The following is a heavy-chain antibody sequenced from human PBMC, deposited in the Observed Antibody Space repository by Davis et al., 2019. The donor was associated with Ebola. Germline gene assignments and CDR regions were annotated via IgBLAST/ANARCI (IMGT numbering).Heavy chain of an antibody. CDR1: GGSISSGGYS. D-gene: IGHD2-15*01. Sequence: MPSETLSLTCAVSGGSISSGGYSWSWIRQPPGKGLEWIGYIYYSGSTYYNPSLKSRVTISVDTSKNQFSLKLSSVTAADTAVYYCARLADPLGLDYWGQGTLVTVSS. CDR3: ARLADPLGLDY. CDR2: IYYSGST. J-gene: IGHJ4*02. V-gene: IGHV4-30-4*07.